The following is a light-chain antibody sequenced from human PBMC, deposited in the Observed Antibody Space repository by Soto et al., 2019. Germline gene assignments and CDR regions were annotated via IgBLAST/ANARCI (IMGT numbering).Light chain of an antibody. V-gene: IGKV1-5*03. Sequence: DIQMTQSPSTLSASVGDRVTITCRASQSISSWLAWYQQKPGRAPKLLIYKASSLETGVPSRFIGSGSGTEFSLIISSLQPDDFASYYCQQYGSSSPWTFGQGTKVEIK. CDR2: KAS. CDR1: QSISSW. J-gene: IGKJ1*01. CDR3: QQYGSSSPWT.